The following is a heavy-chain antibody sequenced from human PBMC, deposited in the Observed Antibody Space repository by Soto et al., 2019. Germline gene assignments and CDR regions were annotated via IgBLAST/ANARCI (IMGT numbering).Heavy chain of an antibody. Sequence: QRLEWMGGIIPIFGTANYAQKFQGRVTITADESTSTAYMELSSLRSEDTAVYYCARVEDYYDSSGYRGLGMDVWGQRTSVSVSS. V-gene: IGHV1-69*01. CDR3: ARVEDYYDSSGYRGLGMDV. J-gene: IGHJ6*02. CDR2: IIPIFGTA. D-gene: IGHD3-22*01.